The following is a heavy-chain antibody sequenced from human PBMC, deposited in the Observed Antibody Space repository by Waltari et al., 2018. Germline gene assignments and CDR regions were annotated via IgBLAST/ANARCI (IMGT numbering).Heavy chain of an antibody. Sequence: QVQLQESGPGLVKPSQTLSLTCTVSGGSISSGRYYWSWIRQPAGKGLEWIGRIYTSGSTNYNPSLKSRVTISVDTSKNQFSLKLSSVTAADTAVYYCARVRVGAPNGAYYFDYWGQGTLVTVSS. D-gene: IGHD3-10*01. V-gene: IGHV4-61*02. CDR3: ARVRVGAPNGAYYFDY. CDR1: GGSISSGRYY. J-gene: IGHJ4*02. CDR2: IYTSGST.